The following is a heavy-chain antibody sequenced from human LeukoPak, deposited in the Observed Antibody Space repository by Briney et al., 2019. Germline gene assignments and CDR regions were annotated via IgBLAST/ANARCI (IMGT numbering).Heavy chain of an antibody. J-gene: IGHJ6*03. CDR1: GFTFSDYY. CDR3: ARDCTLIHPYYYYYMDV. V-gene: IGHV3-11*04. CDR2: ISSSGSTI. Sequence: GGSLRLSRAASGFTFSDYYMSWIRQAPGKGLESGSYISSSGSTIYYADSVKGRFTISRDNAKNSLYLQMNSLRAEDTAVYYCARDCTLIHPYYYYYMDVWGKGTTVTVSS. D-gene: IGHD2-8*01.